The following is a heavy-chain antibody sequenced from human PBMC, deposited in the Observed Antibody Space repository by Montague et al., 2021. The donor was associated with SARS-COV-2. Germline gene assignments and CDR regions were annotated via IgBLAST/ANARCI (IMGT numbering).Heavy chain of an antibody. V-gene: IGHV4-34*01. J-gene: IGHJ3*02. CDR2: INQCGAP. CDR3: ARGRPVQGSFRHFDSISSGALDI. CDR1: RASFSNYY. D-gene: IGHD3-9*01. Sequence: SETLSLTCAVSRASFSNYYWTWIRQSPGKGLEWIGEINQCGAPNYTPSLKSRVTIPLDTSKKQISLKLNSVTVADTAVFFCARGRPVQGSFRHFDSISSGALDIWAQGSVVIVSS.